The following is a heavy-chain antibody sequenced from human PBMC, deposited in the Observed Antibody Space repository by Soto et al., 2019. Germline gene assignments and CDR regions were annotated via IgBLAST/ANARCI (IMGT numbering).Heavy chain of an antibody. CDR3: TRWNGYADY. CDR2: VSGGSGTT. CDR1: GFRYSTYG. V-gene: IGHV3-23*01. J-gene: IGHJ4*02. D-gene: IGHD1-1*01. Sequence: EVQLLESGGGLVQPGGSLRLSCAVSGFRYSTYGVTWVRQAPGKGLEWVSGVSGGSGTTHYKDSVRGRFTVTGDNSKNTVYLEMNSLSLEDTAVYYCTRWNGYADYWGQGTLVTVSS.